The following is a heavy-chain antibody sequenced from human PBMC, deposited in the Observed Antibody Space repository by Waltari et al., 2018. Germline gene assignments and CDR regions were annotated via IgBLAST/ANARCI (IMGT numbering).Heavy chain of an antibody. CDR3: ARGGWFGEYYYFDY. V-gene: IGHV1-3*03. CDR2: INAGNGNT. J-gene: IGHJ4*02. Sequence: QVQLVQSGAEVKKPGASVTVSCKASGYTFTSSAMHWVRQAPGQRLEWMGWINAGNGNTKYSQEFQGRVTITRDTSASTAYMELSSLRSEDMAVYYCARGGWFGEYYYFDYWGQGTLVTVSS. CDR1: GYTFTSSA. D-gene: IGHD3-10*01.